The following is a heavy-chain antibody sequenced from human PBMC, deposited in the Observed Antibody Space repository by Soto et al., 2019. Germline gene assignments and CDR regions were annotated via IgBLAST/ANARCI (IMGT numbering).Heavy chain of an antibody. J-gene: IGHJ3*02. CDR1: GCSITSSSYY. CDR3: ASQRGGWYYAFDI. Sequence: PSETLSLTCTVSGCSITSSSYYWGWIRQPPGKGLEWIGSIYFSGSTYYNPSLKSRVTISVDTSKNQFSLKLSSVTAADTAVYYCASQRGGWYYAFDIWGQGTMVT. D-gene: IGHD6-19*01. V-gene: IGHV4-39*01. CDR2: IYFSGST.